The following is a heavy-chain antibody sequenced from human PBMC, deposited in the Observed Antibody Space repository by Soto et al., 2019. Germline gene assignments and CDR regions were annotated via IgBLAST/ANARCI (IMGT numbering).Heavy chain of an antibody. CDR1: GFTFSSYA. Sequence: EVQLLESGGGLVQPGGSLRLSCTASGFTFSSYAMSWVRQAPGKGLEWVSTISDSGRRTYYADSVKGRFTISRDNSKNTLYLQMNSLRAEDTAVYYCASLAVATPYDYWGQGTLVTVSS. CDR3: ASLAVATPYDY. CDR2: ISDSGRRT. V-gene: IGHV3-23*01. J-gene: IGHJ4*02. D-gene: IGHD6-19*01.